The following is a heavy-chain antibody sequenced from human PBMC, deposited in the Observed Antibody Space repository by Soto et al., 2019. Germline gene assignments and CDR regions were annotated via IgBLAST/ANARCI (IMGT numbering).Heavy chain of an antibody. CDR3: ARDPIVVAGHDFDY. Sequence: GGSLRLSCAASGFTFSSYWMHWVRQVPGKGLVWVSRINSDGSTTTYADSVKGRFTISRDNAKNTLYLQMNSLRAEDTAVYYCARDPIVVAGHDFDYWGQGTLVTVSS. CDR2: INSDGSTT. CDR1: GFTFSSYW. D-gene: IGHD6-19*01. V-gene: IGHV3-74*01. J-gene: IGHJ4*02.